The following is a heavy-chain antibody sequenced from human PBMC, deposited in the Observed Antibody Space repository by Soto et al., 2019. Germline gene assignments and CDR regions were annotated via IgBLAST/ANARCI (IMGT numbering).Heavy chain of an antibody. CDR3: ARGDTSRYGRFDP. V-gene: IGHV3-74*01. D-gene: IGHD6-13*01. Sequence: GGSLRLSCAASEFTFSSYWMHWVRQAPGKGLVWVSRISGDGRTTSYADSVKGRFTISRDNAKNTLFLQMNSLRVEDTAVYYCARGDTSRYGRFDPWGQGTLVTVSS. J-gene: IGHJ5*02. CDR1: EFTFSSYW. CDR2: ISGDGRTT.